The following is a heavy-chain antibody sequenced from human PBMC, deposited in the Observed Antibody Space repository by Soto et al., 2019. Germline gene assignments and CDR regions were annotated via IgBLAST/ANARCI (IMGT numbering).Heavy chain of an antibody. V-gene: IGHV3-21*01. CDR1: GFTFSSYS. D-gene: IGHD6-19*01. J-gene: IGHJ4*02. Sequence: GGSLRLSCAASGFTFSSYSMNWVRQAPGKGLEWVSSISSSSSYIYYADSVKGRFTISRDNAKNSLYLQMNSLRAEDTAVYYCARSGYSSGWAGNYWGQGTLVTVSS. CDR2: ISSSSSYI. CDR3: ARSGYSSGWAGNY.